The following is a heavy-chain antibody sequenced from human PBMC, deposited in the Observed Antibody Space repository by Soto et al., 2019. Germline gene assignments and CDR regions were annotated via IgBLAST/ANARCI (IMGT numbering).Heavy chain of an antibody. Sequence: SVKVSCKASGGTFSSYAISWVRQAPGQGLEWMGGIIPIFGTANYAQKFQGRVTITADKSTSTAYMELSSLRSEDTAVYYCARVVYHSKDIYYYYGMDVWGQGTTVTVSS. V-gene: IGHV1-69*06. J-gene: IGHJ6*02. CDR1: GGTFSSYA. CDR2: IIPIFGTA. CDR3: ARVVYHSKDIYYYYGMDV. D-gene: IGHD2-2*01.